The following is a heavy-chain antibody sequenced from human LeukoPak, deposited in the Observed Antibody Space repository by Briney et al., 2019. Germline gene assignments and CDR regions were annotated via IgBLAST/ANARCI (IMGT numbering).Heavy chain of an antibody. CDR2: INPNSGDT. CDR3: ARSSGSYPTPYWYFDL. Sequence: ASVKVSCKASGYTFTGYHMHWVRQAPGQGLEWMGRINPNSGDTNYAQKFQGRVTMTRDTSISTAYMELSRLRSDDTAVYYCARSSGSYPTPYWYFDLWGRGTLVTVSS. CDR1: GYTFTGYH. D-gene: IGHD1-26*01. V-gene: IGHV1-2*06. J-gene: IGHJ2*01.